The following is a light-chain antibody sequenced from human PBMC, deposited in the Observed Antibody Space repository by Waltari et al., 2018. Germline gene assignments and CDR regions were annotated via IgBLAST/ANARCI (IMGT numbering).Light chain of an antibody. J-gene: IGKJ4*01. CDR2: ATS. Sequence: DIQMTQSPSSLSASVGDRVTITCRASQSISGYLKWYQQKPEKAPKVLIYATSRLQSGVTSRFSGSGSGTDFTLTISSLQPEDFATYYCQQSYRTPPLTFGGGTKVEIK. CDR1: QSISGY. CDR3: QQSYRTPPLT. V-gene: IGKV1-39*01.